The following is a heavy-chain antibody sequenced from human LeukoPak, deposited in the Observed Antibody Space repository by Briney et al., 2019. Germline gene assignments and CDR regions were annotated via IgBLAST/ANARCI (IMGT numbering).Heavy chain of an antibody. CDR3: ARRTSGGGLFDY. V-gene: IGHV4-59*01. CDR2: IYYSGST. Sequence: SETLSLTCTVSGGSISSYYWSWVRQPPGQGLEWIGYIYYSGSTNYNPSLKSRVSISEDTSKNQFSLKLSSVTAADTAVYYCARRTSGGGLFDYWGQETLVTVSS. D-gene: IGHD3-10*01. J-gene: IGHJ4*02. CDR1: GGSISSYY.